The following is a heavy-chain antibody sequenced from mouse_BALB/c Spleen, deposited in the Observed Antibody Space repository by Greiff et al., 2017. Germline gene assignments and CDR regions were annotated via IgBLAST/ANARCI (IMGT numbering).Heavy chain of an antibody. Sequence: EVQVVESGGGLVKPGGSLKLSCAASGFTFSSYAMSWVRQTPEKRLEWVASISSGGSTYYPDSVKGRFTISRDNARNILYLQMSSLRSEDTAMYYCARITHAMDYWGQGTSVTVSS. D-gene: IGHD1-1*01. CDR1: GFTFSSYA. CDR3: ARITHAMDY. V-gene: IGHV5-6-5*01. J-gene: IGHJ4*01. CDR2: ISSGGST.